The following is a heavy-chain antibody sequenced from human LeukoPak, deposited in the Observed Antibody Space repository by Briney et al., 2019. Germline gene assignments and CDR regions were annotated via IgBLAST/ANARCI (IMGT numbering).Heavy chain of an antibody. CDR2: INHSGST. V-gene: IGHV4-34*01. CDR1: GGSFSGYY. J-gene: IGHJ4*02. CDR3: ARGPYYYDSSYLRN. D-gene: IGHD3-22*01. Sequence: PSEPLSLTCAVYGGSFSGYYWSWIRQPPGKGLEWIGEINHSGSTNYNPSLKSRVTISVDTSKNQFSLKLSSVTAADTAVYYCARGPYYYDSSYLRNWGQGTLVTVSS.